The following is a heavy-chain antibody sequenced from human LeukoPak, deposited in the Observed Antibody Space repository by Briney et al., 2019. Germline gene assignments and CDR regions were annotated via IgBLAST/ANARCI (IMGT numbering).Heavy chain of an antibody. Sequence: SVKVSCKASGGTFSSYAISWVRQAPGQGLEWMGGIIPIFGTANYAQKFQGRVTITTDVSTSTAYMELSSLRSEDTALYYCAKDKFATVTTIDYWGQGTLVTVSS. D-gene: IGHD4-17*01. V-gene: IGHV1-69*05. CDR2: IIPIFGTA. J-gene: IGHJ4*02. CDR3: AKDKFATVTTIDY. CDR1: GGTFSSYA.